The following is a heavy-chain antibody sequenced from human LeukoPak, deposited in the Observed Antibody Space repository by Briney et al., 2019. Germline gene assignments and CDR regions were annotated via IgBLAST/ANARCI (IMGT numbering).Heavy chain of an antibody. CDR1: GFTFSSYW. J-gene: IGHJ4*02. V-gene: IGHV3-7*01. D-gene: IGHD6-6*01. Sequence: PGGSLRLSCAASGFTFSSYWMSWVRQAPGKGLEWVANIKQDESEKYYVDSVKGRFTISRDNAKNSLYLQMNSLRAEDTAVYYCARGQSTPYSSSSYYFDYWGQGTLVTVSS. CDR3: ARGQSTPYSSSSYYFDY. CDR2: IKQDESEK.